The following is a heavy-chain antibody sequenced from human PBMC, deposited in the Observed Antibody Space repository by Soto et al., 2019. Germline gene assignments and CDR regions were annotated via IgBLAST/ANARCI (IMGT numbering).Heavy chain of an antibody. CDR2: ISGSGGRT. J-gene: IGHJ4*02. CDR3: AKEVVLRYFD. V-gene: IGHV3-23*01. Sequence: GGSLRLSCAASGFTFSSYAMSWVRQAPGKGLEWVSAISGSGGRTYYADSVKGRFTIFRDNSKNTLYLQMHILRAEDTAVYYCAKEVVLRYFDWGQGTLVTVSS. D-gene: IGHD3-9*01. CDR1: GFTFSSYA.